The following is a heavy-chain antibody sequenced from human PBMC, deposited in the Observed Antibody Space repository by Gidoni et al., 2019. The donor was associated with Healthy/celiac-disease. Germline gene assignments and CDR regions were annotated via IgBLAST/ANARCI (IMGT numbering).Heavy chain of an antibody. D-gene: IGHD6-19*01. CDR3: AKPRGIAVAGTNDY. CDR2: ISGSGGST. V-gene: IGHV3-23*01. J-gene: IGHJ4*02. Sequence: EVQLLESGGGLVQPGGFLRPSCAASCFTFSGYAMSWVRQAPGKGLEGVSAISGSGGSTYYADSVKGRFTISRDNSKNTLYLQMNSLRAEDTAVYYCAKPRGIAVAGTNDYWGQGTLVTVSS. CDR1: CFTFSGYA.